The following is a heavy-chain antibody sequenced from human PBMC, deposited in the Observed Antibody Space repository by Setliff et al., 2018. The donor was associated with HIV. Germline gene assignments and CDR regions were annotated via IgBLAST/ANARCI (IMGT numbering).Heavy chain of an antibody. CDR2: IYYSGSA. J-gene: IGHJ4*02. CDR3: ARVLDYYDSSPYYFDY. CDR1: GASIRSFH. V-gene: IGHV4-59*01. D-gene: IGHD3-22*01. Sequence: SETLSLTCTVSGASIRSFHWSWIRQPPGKGLEWIWYIYYSGSANYTPSLKSRVTISLDTSKSQFSLKLSSVTAADTAMYYCARVLDYYDSSPYYFDYWGQGTLVTSPQ.